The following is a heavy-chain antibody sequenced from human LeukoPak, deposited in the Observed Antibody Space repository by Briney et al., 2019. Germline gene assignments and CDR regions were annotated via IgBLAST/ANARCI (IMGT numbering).Heavy chain of an antibody. Sequence: GGSLRLSCAASGFSFSSYWMHWVRRAPGKGLVWVSRISTDGSSTTYADSVKGRFTISRDNSKNTLYLQMNSLRAEDTAVYYCAKERDGYNHGFDYWGQGTLVTVSS. CDR3: AKERDGYNHGFDY. CDR1: GFSFSSYW. D-gene: IGHD5-24*01. J-gene: IGHJ4*02. V-gene: IGHV3-74*01. CDR2: ISTDGSST.